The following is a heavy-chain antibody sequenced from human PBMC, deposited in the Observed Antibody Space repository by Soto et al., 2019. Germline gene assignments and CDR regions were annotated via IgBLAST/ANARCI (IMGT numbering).Heavy chain of an antibody. CDR3: ARAWSGYEFDY. CDR2: INHSGST. D-gene: IGHD5-12*01. CDR1: GGSLSGYY. Sequence: PSETLSLTCAVYGGSLSGYYWSWIRHPPGKGLEWIGEINHSGSTNYNPSLKSRVTISVDTSKNQFSLKLSSVTAADTAVYYCARAWSGYEFDYWGQGTLVTVAS. J-gene: IGHJ4*02. V-gene: IGHV4-34*01.